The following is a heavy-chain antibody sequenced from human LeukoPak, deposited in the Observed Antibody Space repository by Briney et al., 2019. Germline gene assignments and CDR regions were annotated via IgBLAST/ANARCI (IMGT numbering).Heavy chain of an antibody. J-gene: IGHJ4*02. V-gene: IGHV3-20*04. CDR2: INWNGGST. D-gene: IGHD3-22*01. Sequence: RPGGSLRLSCAASGFTFDDYDMSWVRQSPGKGLEWVSGINWNGGSTGYADSVKGRFTISRENAKNSLYLQMNSLRAEDTALYYCARVIEDYYDSSGYYDYWGQGTLVTVSS. CDR1: GFTFDDYD. CDR3: ARVIEDYYDSSGYYDY.